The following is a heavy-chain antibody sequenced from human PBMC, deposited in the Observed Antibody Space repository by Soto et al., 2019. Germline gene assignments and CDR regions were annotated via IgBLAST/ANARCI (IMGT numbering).Heavy chain of an antibody. V-gene: IGHV4-34*01. CDR1: GGSFSAYH. CDR2: INHSGGA. CDR3: ARERGVVGGYSSSWYDYFDY. D-gene: IGHD6-13*01. J-gene: IGHJ4*02. Sequence: SETLSLTCAVYGGSFSAYHWSWIHQPPGKGLEWIGEINHSGGANYNPSLESRVTISLDTSRNQFALQLTSVTAADTAVYYCARERGVVGGYSSSWYDYFDYWGQGDLVTVSS.